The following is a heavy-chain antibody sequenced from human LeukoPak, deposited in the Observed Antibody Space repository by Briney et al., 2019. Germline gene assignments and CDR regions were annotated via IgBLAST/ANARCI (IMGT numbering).Heavy chain of an antibody. CDR1: GFTFSSYS. CDR2: ISSSSSTI. J-gene: IGHJ4*02. V-gene: IGHV3-48*01. D-gene: IGHD3-9*01. Sequence: GGSLRLSCAASGFTFSSYSMNWVRQAPGKGLEWVSYISSSSSTIYYADSVKGRFTISRDNAKNSLYLQMNSLRAEDTAVYYCAKATTFDWLPLDYWGQGTLVTVSS. CDR3: AKATTFDWLPLDY.